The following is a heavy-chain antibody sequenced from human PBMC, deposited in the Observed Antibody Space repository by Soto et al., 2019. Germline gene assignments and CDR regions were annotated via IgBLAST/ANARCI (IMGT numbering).Heavy chain of an antibody. CDR3: ARDLAAAADGLDV. D-gene: IGHD6-13*01. V-gene: IGHV1-2*04. CDR1: GYTFTGYD. CDR2: INPNSGGT. Sequence: ASVKVSCKASGYTFTGYDMHWVRQAPGQGLEWMGWINPNSGGTNYAQKFQGWVTMTRDTSISTAYMELSRLRSDDTAVYYCARDLAAAADGLDVWGQGTTVTVSS. J-gene: IGHJ6*02.